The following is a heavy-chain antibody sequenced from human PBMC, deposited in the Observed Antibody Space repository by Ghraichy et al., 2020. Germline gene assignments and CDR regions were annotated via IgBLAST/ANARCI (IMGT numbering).Heavy chain of an antibody. CDR1: TGSFSGYY. V-gene: IGHV4-34*01. Sequence: TLSLTCGVSTGSFSGYYWSWIRQPPGKGLEWIGEINHSGNTNYNPSLKSRVTILVDTSKNQFSLNLTSVTAADTAVYYCARAPLRITTLRGVRKNPIWFDPWGQGTLVTVSS. CDR2: INHSGNT. CDR3: ARAPLRITTLRGVRKNPIWFDP. D-gene: IGHD3-10*01. J-gene: IGHJ5*02.